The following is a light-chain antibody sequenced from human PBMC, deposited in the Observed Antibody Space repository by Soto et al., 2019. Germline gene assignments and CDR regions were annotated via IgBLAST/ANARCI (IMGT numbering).Light chain of an antibody. J-gene: IGLJ1*01. CDR1: SSDVGRYNY. CDR3: SSFTSSSTFV. CDR2: DVS. Sequence: QSVLAQPASVSGSRGQSITISCTGTSSDVGRYNYVSWFQQHPGKVPKLIIYDVSNWPSGVSDRFSGSKSGNTASLTISGLQPEDEADYYCSSFTSSSTFVFVTGTKVTVL. V-gene: IGLV2-14*03.